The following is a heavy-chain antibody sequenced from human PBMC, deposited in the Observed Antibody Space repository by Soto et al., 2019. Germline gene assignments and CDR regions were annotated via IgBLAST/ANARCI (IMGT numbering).Heavy chain of an antibody. V-gene: IGHV3-23*01. D-gene: IGHD2-15*01. Sequence: EVQLLESGGGLVQPGGSLRLSCAASGFSFSNYAMRWVRQAPGKGLEWVSGISGSGGSTYYADSVKCRFTISRDNSKNTLYLQMNSLRAEDTAVYYCVNDTGGRGAFDIWGQGTMVTIAS. J-gene: IGHJ3*02. CDR3: VNDTGGRGAFDI. CDR2: ISGSGGST. CDR1: GFSFSNYA.